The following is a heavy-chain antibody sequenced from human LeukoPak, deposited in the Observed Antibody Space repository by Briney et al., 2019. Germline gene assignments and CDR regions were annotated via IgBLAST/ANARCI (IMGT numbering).Heavy chain of an antibody. CDR1: GFTFSNYN. Sequence: PGGSLRLSCAASGFTFSNYNMIWVRQAPGKGLESVSYTSSSGRTMHYADSVRGRFTISRDNDKKTLYLQMNSLRAEDTAVYYCARVWDGYSGEDYWGQGTLVTVSS. CDR2: TSSSGRTM. D-gene: IGHD5-18*01. V-gene: IGHV3-48*01. J-gene: IGHJ4*02. CDR3: ARVWDGYSGEDY.